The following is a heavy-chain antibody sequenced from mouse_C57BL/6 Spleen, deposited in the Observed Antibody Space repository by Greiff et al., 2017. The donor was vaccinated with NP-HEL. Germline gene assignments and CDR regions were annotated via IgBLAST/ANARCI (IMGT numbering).Heavy chain of an antibody. Sequence: QVQLQQPGAELVMPGASVKLSCKASGYTFTSYWMHWVKQRPGQGLEWIGEIDPSDSYTNYNQKFKGKSTLTVDKSSSTAYMQLSSLTSEDSAVYYCARRGNYYGSFYYFDYWGLGTTLTVSS. CDR2: IDPSDSYT. D-gene: IGHD1-1*01. J-gene: IGHJ2*01. V-gene: IGHV1-69*01. CDR1: GYTFTSYW. CDR3: ARRGNYYGSFYYFDY.